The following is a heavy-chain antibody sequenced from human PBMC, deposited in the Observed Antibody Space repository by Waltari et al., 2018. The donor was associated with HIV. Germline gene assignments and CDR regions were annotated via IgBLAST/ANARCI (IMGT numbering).Heavy chain of an antibody. J-gene: IGHJ4*02. CDR2: IIPIFGTA. CDR3: ARGSWDYVWGSYQTIRYFDY. Sequence: QVQLVQSGAEVKKPGSSVKVSCKASGGTFSSYAISWVRQAPGQGLEWMGEIIPIFGTANYAQKFQGRVTITADESTSTAYMELSSLRSEDTAVYYCARGSWDYVWGSYQTIRYFDYWGQGTLVTVSS. D-gene: IGHD3-16*02. CDR1: GGTFSSYA. V-gene: IGHV1-69*01.